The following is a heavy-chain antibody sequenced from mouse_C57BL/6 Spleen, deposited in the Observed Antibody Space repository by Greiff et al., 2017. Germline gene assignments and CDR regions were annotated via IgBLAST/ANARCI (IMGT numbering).Heavy chain of an antibody. CDR2: IYPGNSDT. D-gene: IGHD1-1*01. CDR3: TITTVRKNSFDY. Sequence: EVQLQQSGTVLARPGASVKMSCKTSGYTFTSYWMHWVKQRPGQGLEWIGAIYPGNSDTSYNQKFKGKAKLTAVTSASTAYMELSSLTNEDSAVYYCTITTVRKNSFDYWGQGTTLTVSS. J-gene: IGHJ2*01. V-gene: IGHV1-5*01. CDR1: GYTFTSYW.